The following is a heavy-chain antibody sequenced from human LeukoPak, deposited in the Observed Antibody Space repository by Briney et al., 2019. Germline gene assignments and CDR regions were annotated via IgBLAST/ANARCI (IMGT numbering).Heavy chain of an antibody. J-gene: IGHJ4*02. CDR2: MNPNSGNT. CDR3: ARGGLLPRDTAMDG. D-gene: IGHD5-18*01. Sequence: GASVKVSCKASGYTFTSYDINWVRQATGQGLEWMGWMNPNSGNTGYAQKFQGRVTMTRNTSISTAYMELSSLRSEDTAVYYCARGGLLPRDTAMDGWGQGTLVTVSS. CDR1: GYTFTSYD. V-gene: IGHV1-8*01.